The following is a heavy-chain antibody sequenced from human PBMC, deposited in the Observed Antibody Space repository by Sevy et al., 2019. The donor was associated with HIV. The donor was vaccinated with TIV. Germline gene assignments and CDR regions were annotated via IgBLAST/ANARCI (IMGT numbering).Heavy chain of an antibody. Sequence: GGSLRLSCAASGFTVSSNYMSWVRQAPGKGLESVSVIYSGGSTYYADSVKGRFTISRDNSKNTLYLQMNSLRAEDTAVYYCARARGYSYGYHYYYYMDVWGKGTTVTVSS. CDR2: IYSGGST. J-gene: IGHJ6*03. V-gene: IGHV3-53*01. D-gene: IGHD5-18*01. CDR3: ARARGYSYGYHYYYYMDV. CDR1: GFTVSSNY.